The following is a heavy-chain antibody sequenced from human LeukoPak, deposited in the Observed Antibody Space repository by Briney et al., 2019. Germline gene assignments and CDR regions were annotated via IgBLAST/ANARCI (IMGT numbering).Heavy chain of an antibody. J-gene: IGHJ4*02. D-gene: IGHD5-18*01. CDR1: GFPFSRYS. Sequence: GGSLRLSCAASGFPFSRYSMNWVRQAPGKGLEWVSSISSSSSYIYYADSVKGRFTISRDNAKNSLYLQMNSLGAEDTAVYYCTRDHAPGYSYGIVDYWGQGTLVTVSS. CDR2: ISSSSSYI. V-gene: IGHV3-21*01. CDR3: TRDHAPGYSYGIVDY.